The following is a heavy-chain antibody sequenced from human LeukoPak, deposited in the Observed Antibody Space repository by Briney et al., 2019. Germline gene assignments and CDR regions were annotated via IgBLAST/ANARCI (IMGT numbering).Heavy chain of an antibody. CDR1: GFTFSSHA. CDR3: AKDRGGGFDY. CDR2: ITDTGTTT. V-gene: IGHV3-23*01. Sequence: PGGSLRLSCVASGFTFSSHAMSRVRQAPGKGLEWVSAITDTGTTTKYADSVKGRFTISRDNSKNTLYLQMSSLRAEDTAVYYCAKDRGGGFDYWGQGTLVTVSS. D-gene: IGHD2-15*01. J-gene: IGHJ4*02.